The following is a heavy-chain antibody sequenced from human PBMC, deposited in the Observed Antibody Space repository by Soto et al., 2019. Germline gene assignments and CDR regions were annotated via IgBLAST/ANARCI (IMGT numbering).Heavy chain of an antibody. CDR3: AKDNYDFWSGYYSY. CDR2: ISYDGSNK. J-gene: IGHJ4*02. V-gene: IGHV3-30*18. Sequence: FLRLSCAASGFTFSSYGMHWVRQAPGKGLEWVAVISYDGSNKYYADSVKGRFTISRDNSKNTLYLQMNSLRAEDTAVYYCAKDNYDFWSGYYSYWGQGSLVTVSS. CDR1: GFTFSSYG. D-gene: IGHD3-3*01.